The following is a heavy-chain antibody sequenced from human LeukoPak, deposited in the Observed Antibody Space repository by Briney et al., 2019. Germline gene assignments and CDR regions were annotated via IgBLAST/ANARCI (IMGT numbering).Heavy chain of an antibody. CDR3: AKDSNFYYYGMDV. J-gene: IGHJ6*02. CDR2: ISSSSSYI. V-gene: IGHV3-21*04. CDR1: GFTFSSYS. Sequence: GGSLRLSCAASGFTFSSYSMNWVRQAPGKGLEWVSSISSSSSYIYYADSVKGRFTISRDNSKNTLYLQMNSLRAEDTAVYYCAKDSNFYYYGMDVWGQGTTVTVSS.